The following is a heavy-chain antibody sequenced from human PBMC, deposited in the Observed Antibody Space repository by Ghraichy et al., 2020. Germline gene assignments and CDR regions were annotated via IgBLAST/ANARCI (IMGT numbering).Heavy chain of an antibody. Sequence: GESLNISCTASGFTFGDYAMSWFRQAPGKGLEWVGFIRSKAYGGTTEYAASVKGRFTISRDDSKSIAYLQMNSLKTEDTAVYYCTRDSELGVYGMDVWGQGTTVTVSS. CDR2: IRSKAYGGTT. V-gene: IGHV3-49*03. CDR3: TRDSELGVYGMDV. J-gene: IGHJ6*02. CDR1: GFTFGDYA. D-gene: IGHD7-27*01.